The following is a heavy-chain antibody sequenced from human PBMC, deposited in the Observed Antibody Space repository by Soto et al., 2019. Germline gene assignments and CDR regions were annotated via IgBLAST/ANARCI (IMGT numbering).Heavy chain of an antibody. D-gene: IGHD3-22*01. CDR2: ITRSSSTI. CDR1: GFTFSSYS. V-gene: IGHV3-48*02. CDR3: ARGADYDSSGIRLNWFDP. Sequence: EVQLVESGGGLVQPGGSLRLSCAASGFTFSSYSMNWVRQAPGKGLEWVSYITRSSSTIYYADSVKGRFTISRDNAKNSLYLQMNSLRDEYTAVYYCARGADYDSSGIRLNWFDPWGQGTLVTVSS. J-gene: IGHJ5*02.